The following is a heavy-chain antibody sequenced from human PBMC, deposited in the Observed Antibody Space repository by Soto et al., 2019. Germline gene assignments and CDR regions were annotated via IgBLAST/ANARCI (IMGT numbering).Heavy chain of an antibody. D-gene: IGHD3-10*01. CDR1: GYTFTSYA. V-gene: IGHV1-3*01. CDR3: AAGGHYYYGMDV. CDR2: INAGNGNT. J-gene: IGHJ6*02. Sequence: GASVKVSCKASGYTFTSYAMHWVRQAPGQRLEWMGWINAGNGNTKYSQKFQGRVTITRDTSASTAYMELSSLRSEDTAVYYCAAGGHYYYGMDVWGQGTTVTVSS.